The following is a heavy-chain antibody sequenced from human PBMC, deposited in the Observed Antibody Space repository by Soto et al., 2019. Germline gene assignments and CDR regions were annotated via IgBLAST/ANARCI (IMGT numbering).Heavy chain of an antibody. CDR1: GYTFTSYG. CDR3: ARVYDYYYYMDV. J-gene: IGHJ6*03. Sequence: QVQLVQSGAEVKKPGASVKVSCKASGYTFTSYGLSWVRQAPGQGHEWVGWIAVYNGNTNYAQKLQGRVSMTTDTATSTAYMELRSLRSDDTAVYYCARVYDYYYYMDVWGKGTTVTVSS. V-gene: IGHV1-18*01. CDR2: IAVYNGNT.